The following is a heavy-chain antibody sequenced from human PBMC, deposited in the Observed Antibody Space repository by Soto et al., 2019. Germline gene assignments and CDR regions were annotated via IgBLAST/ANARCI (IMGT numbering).Heavy chain of an antibody. V-gene: IGHV3-74*01. Sequence: EVHLVESGGGLVQAGGSLRLSCAASGFTFTDYWTHWVRQAPGKGLVWVSRINSDGSRTSYADSVTGRFTISRDNAKNTLYLQMNSLGVEDTALYYCARETYRGFYFDYWGQGTLVTVSS. D-gene: IGHD4-4*01. J-gene: IGHJ4*02. CDR2: INSDGSRT. CDR3: ARETYRGFYFDY. CDR1: GFTFTDYW.